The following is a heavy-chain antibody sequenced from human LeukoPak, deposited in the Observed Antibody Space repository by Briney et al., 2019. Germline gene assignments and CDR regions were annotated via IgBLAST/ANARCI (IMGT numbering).Heavy chain of an antibody. V-gene: IGHV3-7*04. CDR3: TRVGYIDEGIDY. Sequence: GGSLRLSCVASGFPFSSYWMTWVRQAPGKGLEWVANIEQDGSKKSYVDSVKGRFTISRDNAKNSLYLQMNSLRAEDTAIYYCTRVGYIDEGIDYWGQGTLVTVSS. J-gene: IGHJ4*02. CDR2: IEQDGSKK. CDR1: GFPFSSYW. D-gene: IGHD5-24*01.